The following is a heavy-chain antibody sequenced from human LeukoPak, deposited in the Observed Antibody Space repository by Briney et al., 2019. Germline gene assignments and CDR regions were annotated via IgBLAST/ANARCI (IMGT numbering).Heavy chain of an antibody. Sequence: ASVKVSCKASGYTFTSYGISWVRQAPGQGLEWMGWISAYNGNTNYAQKLQGRVTMTTDTSTSTAYMELRSLRFDDTAVYYCARDGGTYYYDSSGYYPYNWFDPWGQGTLVTVSS. J-gene: IGHJ5*02. CDR3: ARDGGTYYYDSSGYYPYNWFDP. CDR2: ISAYNGNT. D-gene: IGHD3-22*01. CDR1: GYTFTSYG. V-gene: IGHV1-18*01.